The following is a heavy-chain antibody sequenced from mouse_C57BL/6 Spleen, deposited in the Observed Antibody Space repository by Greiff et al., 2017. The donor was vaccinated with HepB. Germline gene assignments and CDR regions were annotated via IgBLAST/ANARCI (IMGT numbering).Heavy chain of an antibody. CDR3: ARYHGNSYYYAMDY. J-gene: IGHJ4*01. CDR2: IRNKANGYTT. V-gene: IGHV7-3*01. Sequence: EVQLVESGGGLVQPGGSLSLSCAASGFTFTDYYMSWVRQPPGKALEWLGFIRNKANGYTTEYSASVKGRFTISRDNSQSILYLQMNALRAEDSATDDCARYHGNSYYYAMDYWGQGTSVTVSS. CDR1: GFTFTDYY. D-gene: IGHD2-1*01.